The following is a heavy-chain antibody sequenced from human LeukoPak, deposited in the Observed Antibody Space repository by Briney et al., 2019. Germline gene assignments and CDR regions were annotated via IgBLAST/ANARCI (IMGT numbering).Heavy chain of an antibody. D-gene: IGHD3-10*01. J-gene: IGHJ4*02. V-gene: IGHV5-51*01. Sequence: GESLKISCKGSGYSFTSYWIGWVRQMPGKGLEWMGIIYPGDSDTRYSPSFQGPVTISADKSISTAYLQWSSLKASDTAMYYCARRYYYDSGSYINDYWGQGTLVTVSS. CDR3: ARRYYYDSGSYINDY. CDR2: IYPGDSDT. CDR1: GYSFTSYW.